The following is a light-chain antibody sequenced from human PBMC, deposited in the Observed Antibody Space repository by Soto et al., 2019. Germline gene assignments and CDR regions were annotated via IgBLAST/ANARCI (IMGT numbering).Light chain of an antibody. J-gene: IGLJ7*01. CDR3: LLSYSGARAV. V-gene: IGLV7-46*01. CDR1: TGAVTSGHY. CDR2: DPS. Sequence: QAVVTQEPSLTVSPGGTVTLTCGSSTGAVTSGHYPYWFQQKPGQAPRTLIYDPSNKHSWTPARFSGSLLGGKAALTLSGAQPEDEAEYYCLLSYSGARAVFGGCTQLTVL.